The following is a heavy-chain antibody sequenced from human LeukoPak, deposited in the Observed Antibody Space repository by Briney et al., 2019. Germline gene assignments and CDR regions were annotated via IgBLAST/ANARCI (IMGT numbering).Heavy chain of an antibody. V-gene: IGHV3-64D*06. CDR3: VKGSSGWFIYFDY. Sequence: GGSLRLSCSASGFTFSSYAMHWVRQAPGKGLEYVSAISSNGGSTYYADSVKGRFAISRDNSKNTLYLQMSSLRAEDTAVYYYVKGSSGWFIYFDYWGQGTLVTVSS. D-gene: IGHD6-19*01. J-gene: IGHJ4*02. CDR1: GFTFSSYA. CDR2: ISSNGGST.